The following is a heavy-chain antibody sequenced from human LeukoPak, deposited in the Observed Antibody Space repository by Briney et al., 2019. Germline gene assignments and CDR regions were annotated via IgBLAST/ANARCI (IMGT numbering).Heavy chain of an antibody. V-gene: IGHV4-61*02. Sequence: SQTLSLTCTVSGGSISSGSYYWRWIRQPAGKGLEWIGRIYTSGSTNYNPSLKSRVTISVDTSKNQFSLKLSSVTAADTAVYYCAREVAAAGCWFDPWGQGTLVTVSS. D-gene: IGHD6-13*01. CDR2: IYTSGST. CDR3: AREVAAAGCWFDP. CDR1: GGSISSGSYY. J-gene: IGHJ5*02.